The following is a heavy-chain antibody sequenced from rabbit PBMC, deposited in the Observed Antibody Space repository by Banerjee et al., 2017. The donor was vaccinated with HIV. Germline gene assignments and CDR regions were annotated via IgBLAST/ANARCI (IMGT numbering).Heavy chain of an antibody. CDR2: IYTGSGNT. D-gene: IGHD2-1*01. V-gene: IGHV1S40*01. Sequence: QSLEESGGDLVKPGASLTLTCTASGLDFSSSYWICWVRQAPGKGLEWIACIYTGSGNTDYASWVNGRFTISKTSSTTVTLQMTSLTAADTATYFCARDLSYDDYTGFNLWGPGTLVTVS. J-gene: IGHJ4*01. CDR1: GLDFSSSYW. CDR3: ARDLSYDDYTGFNL.